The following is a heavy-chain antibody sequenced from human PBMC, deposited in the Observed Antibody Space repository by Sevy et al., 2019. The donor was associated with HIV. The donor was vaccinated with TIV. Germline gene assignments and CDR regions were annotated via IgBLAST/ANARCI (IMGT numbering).Heavy chain of an antibody. V-gene: IGHV4-38-2*02. CDR3: ARARRGAVAEAFDI. CDR1: GYSISSGYY. Sequence: SETLSLTCTVSGYSISSGYYWGWIRQPPGKGLEWIGSIYHSGSTYYNPSLKSRVTISVDTSKNQFSLKLSSVTAADTAVYYCARARRGAVAEAFDIWGQGTMVTVSS. CDR2: IYHSGST. J-gene: IGHJ3*02. D-gene: IGHD6-19*01.